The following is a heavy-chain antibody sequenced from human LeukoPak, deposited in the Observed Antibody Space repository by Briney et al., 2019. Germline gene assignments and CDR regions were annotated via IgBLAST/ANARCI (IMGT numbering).Heavy chain of an antibody. D-gene: IGHD5-18*01. CDR1: GFTFSSYA. CDR3: AKRLRGYSYGPGRYYYYYGMDV. V-gene: IGHV3-23*01. Sequence: PGGSLRLSCAASGFTFSSYAMSWVRQAPGKGLEWVSAISGSGGSTYYADSVKGRFTISRDNSKNTLYLQMNSLRAEDTAVYYCAKRLRGYSYGPGRYYYYYGMDVWGQGTTVTVSS. CDR2: ISGSGGST. J-gene: IGHJ6*02.